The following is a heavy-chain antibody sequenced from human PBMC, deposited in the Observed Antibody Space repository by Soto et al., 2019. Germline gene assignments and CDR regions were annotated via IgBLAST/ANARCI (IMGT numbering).Heavy chain of an antibody. J-gene: IGHJ3*02. V-gene: IGHV1-46*03. Sequence: ASVKVSCKASGYTFTSYYMHWVRQAPGQGLEWMGIINPSGGSTSYAQKLQGRVTMTRDTSTSTVYMELSSLRSEDTAVYYCSRVRGFPDFWSGYYQTHDAFDIWVQGTMVTVPS. D-gene: IGHD3-3*01. CDR1: GYTFTSYY. CDR2: INPSGGST. CDR3: SRVRGFPDFWSGYYQTHDAFDI.